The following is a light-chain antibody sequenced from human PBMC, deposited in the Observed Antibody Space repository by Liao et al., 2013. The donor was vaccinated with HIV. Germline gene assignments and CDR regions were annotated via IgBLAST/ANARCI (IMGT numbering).Light chain of an antibody. CDR3: LAWDGDTAV. CDR1: KLGAN. Sequence: SSELTQPPSVSVSPGQTASITCSGYKLGANICWYQQKTGQSPVLVMYQNSRRPSGIPERFSGSNSDNTPTLTVSGTQAVDEADYFCLAWDGDTAVFGTGTRVTVL. V-gene: IGLV3-1*01. J-gene: IGLJ1*01. CDR2: QNS.